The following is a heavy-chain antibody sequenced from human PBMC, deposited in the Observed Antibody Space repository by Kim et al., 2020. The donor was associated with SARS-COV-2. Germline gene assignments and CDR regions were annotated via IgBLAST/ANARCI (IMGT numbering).Heavy chain of an antibody. J-gene: IGHJ5*02. CDR2: ISWNSGSI. V-gene: IGHV3-9*01. D-gene: IGHD4-17*01. CDR3: AKDSLRATVTTWGIWFDP. CDR1: GFTFDDYA. Sequence: GGSLRLSCAASGFTFDDYAMHWVRQAPGKGLEWVSGISWNSGSIGYADSVKGRFTISRDNAKNSLYLQMNSLRAEDTALYYCAKDSLRATVTTWGIWFDPWGQGTLVTVSS.